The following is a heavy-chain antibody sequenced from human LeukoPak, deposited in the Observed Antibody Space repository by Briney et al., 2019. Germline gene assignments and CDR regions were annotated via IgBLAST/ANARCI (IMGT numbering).Heavy chain of an antibody. CDR2: INWNGGST. V-gene: IGHV3-20*04. J-gene: IGHJ2*01. Sequence: GGSLRLSCAASGFTFDDYGMSWVRQAPGKGLEWVSGINWNGGSTGYADSVKGRFTISRDNAKNSLYPQMNSLRAEDTALYYCARDNDYGDYVGFWYFDLWGRGTLVTVSS. CDR1: GFTFDDYG. CDR3: ARDNDYGDYVGFWYFDL. D-gene: IGHD4-17*01.